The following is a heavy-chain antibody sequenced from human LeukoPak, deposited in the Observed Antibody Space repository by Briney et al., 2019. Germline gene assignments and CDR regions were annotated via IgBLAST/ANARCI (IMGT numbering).Heavy chain of an antibody. CDR2: IKQDGSEK. CDR1: GFTFSSYW. J-gene: IGHJ4*02. D-gene: IGHD3-22*01. CDR3: ARGGGYYYFDY. Sequence: GGSPRLSCAASGFTFSSYWMSWVRQAPGKGLEWVANIKQDGSEKYYVDSVKGRFTISRDNAKNSLYLQMNSLRAEDTAVYYCARGGGYYYFDYWGQGTLVTVSS. V-gene: IGHV3-7*01.